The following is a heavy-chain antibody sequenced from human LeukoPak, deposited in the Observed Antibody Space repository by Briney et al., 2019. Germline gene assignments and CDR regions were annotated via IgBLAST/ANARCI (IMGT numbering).Heavy chain of an antibody. CDR2: IYDSGST. CDR1: GGSISSYY. J-gene: IGHJ3*01. V-gene: IGHV4-59*01. D-gene: IGHD3-22*01. Sequence: SETLSLTCTVSGGSISSYYWSWIRQPPGQGLEWIGYIYDSGSTNYNPSLNSRVTISVDTTKTQFSLKMSSVTAADAALYYCACLTTADAFDGWGQGTMVADSS. CDR3: ACLTTADAFDG.